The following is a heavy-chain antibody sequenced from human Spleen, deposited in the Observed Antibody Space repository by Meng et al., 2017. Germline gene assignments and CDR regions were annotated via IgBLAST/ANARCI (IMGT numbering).Heavy chain of an antibody. CDR2: IYYSGNT. J-gene: IGHJ5*02. D-gene: IGHD6-6*01. CDR1: GGSISSGGYY. V-gene: IGHV4-31*01. CDR3: ARPSRYNWFDP. Sequence: QLQLQCAGPGLGKPSQNLSLTCTVSGGSISSGGYYWSWIRQHPGKGLEWIGYIYYSGNTYYNPSLKSLVIISVDTSKNQFSLMLSSVTAADTAVYYCARPSRYNWFDPWGQGTLVTVSS.